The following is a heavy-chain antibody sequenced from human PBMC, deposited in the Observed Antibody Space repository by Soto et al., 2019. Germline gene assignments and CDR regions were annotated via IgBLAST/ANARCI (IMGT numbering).Heavy chain of an antibody. J-gene: IGHJ6*02. Sequence: GGSLRLSCAVSGSIFSTYSMNWVRQAAGKGLEWLAYITGPSTTISYRDGVKGRFTISRDNAKRSLFLQLDRLRDDDTAVYYCARSREPGVHYGLDVWGPGTTVTVSS. CDR3: ARSREPGVHYGLDV. V-gene: IGHV3-48*02. D-gene: IGHD1-26*01. CDR1: GSIFSTYS. CDR2: ITGPSTTI.